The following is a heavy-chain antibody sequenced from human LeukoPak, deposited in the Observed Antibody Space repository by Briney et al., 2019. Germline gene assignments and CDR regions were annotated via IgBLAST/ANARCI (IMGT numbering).Heavy chain of an antibody. Sequence: GGSLRLSCAAPGFTFSSHSMNWVRQAPGKGLEWVSSISSSSSYIYYADSVKGRFTISRDNAKNSLYLQMNSLRAEDTAVYYCARSPPSFRQLAPIDYWGRGTLVTVSS. J-gene: IGHJ4*02. D-gene: IGHD6-13*01. CDR1: GFTFSSHS. CDR3: ARSPPSFRQLAPIDY. CDR2: ISSSSSYI. V-gene: IGHV3-21*01.